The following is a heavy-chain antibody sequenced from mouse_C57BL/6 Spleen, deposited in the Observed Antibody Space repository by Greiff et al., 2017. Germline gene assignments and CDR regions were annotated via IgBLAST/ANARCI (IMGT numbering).Heavy chain of an antibody. CDR2: ISYDGSN. Sequence: EVQRVESGPGLVKPSPSLSLTCSVTGYSITSGYYWNWIRQFPGNKLEWMGYISYDGSNNYNPPLKNRISLTRDTSKNQYFLKLNSVTTEDTATYYGARDYGSSYGDWGQGTTLTVSS. D-gene: IGHD1-1*01. V-gene: IGHV3-6*01. CDR3: ARDYGSSYGD. J-gene: IGHJ2*01. CDR1: GYSITSGYY.